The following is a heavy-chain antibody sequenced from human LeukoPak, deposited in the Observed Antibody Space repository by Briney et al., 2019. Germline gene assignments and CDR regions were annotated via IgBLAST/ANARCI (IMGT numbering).Heavy chain of an antibody. CDR2: IYYSGST. D-gene: IGHD3-3*01. V-gene: IGHV4-59*01. CDR3: ARARFKHLYGMDV. CDR1: GDSISSYY. Sequence: PSETLSLTCTVSGDSISSYYLSWIRQPPGKGLEWIGYIYYSGSTNYNPSLKSRVTISVDTSKTQFSLKLSSVTAADTAVYYCARARFKHLYGMDVWGQGTTVTVSS. J-gene: IGHJ6*02.